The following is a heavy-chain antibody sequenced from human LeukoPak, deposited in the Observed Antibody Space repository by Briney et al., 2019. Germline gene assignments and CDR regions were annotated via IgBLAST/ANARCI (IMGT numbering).Heavy chain of an antibody. CDR2: ISWNSGSI. J-gene: IGHJ4*02. CDR3: ARGVTTISFDY. CDR1: GFTFNDYA. D-gene: IGHD4-17*01. V-gene: IGHV3-9*01. Sequence: PGGSLRLSCAASGFTFNDYAMHWVRQAPGKGLEWVSGISWNSGSIGYADSVKGRFTFSRDNAKNSLYLQMNSLRAEDTALYYCARGVTTISFDYWGQGTLVTVSS.